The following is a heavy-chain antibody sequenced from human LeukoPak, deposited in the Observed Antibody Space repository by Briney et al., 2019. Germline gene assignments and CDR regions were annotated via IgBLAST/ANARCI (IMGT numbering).Heavy chain of an antibody. V-gene: IGHV1-2*02. J-gene: IGHJ3*02. CDR1: GYTFTGYY. D-gene: IGHD1-26*01. Sequence: ASVKVSCKASGYTFTGYYLHWVRQAPGQGLEWMGWINPNSGGTNYAQKFQGRVTITADESTSTAYMELSSLRSEDTAVYYCARGGGSYYVVAFDIWGQGTMVTVSS. CDR3: ARGGGSYYVVAFDI. CDR2: INPNSGGT.